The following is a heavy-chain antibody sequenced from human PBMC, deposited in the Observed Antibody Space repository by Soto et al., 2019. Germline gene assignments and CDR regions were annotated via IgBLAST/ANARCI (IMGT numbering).Heavy chain of an antibody. V-gene: IGHV3-23*01. CDR2: ISGSGGST. CDR3: AKYWRGGSYYDY. J-gene: IGHJ4*02. Sequence: EVQLLESGGGLVQPGGSLRLSCAASGFTFSSYAMSWVRQAPGKGLEWVSAISGSGGSTYYADSVKGRFTISRDNSKNTLYLQMNSLRAEETAVYYCAKYWRGGSYYDYWGQGTLVTVSS. CDR1: GFTFSSYA. D-gene: IGHD2-8*02.